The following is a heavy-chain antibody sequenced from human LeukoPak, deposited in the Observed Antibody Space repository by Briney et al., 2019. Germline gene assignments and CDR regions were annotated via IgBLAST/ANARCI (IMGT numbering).Heavy chain of an antibody. D-gene: IGHD4-11*01. CDR3: ARTSNLDY. V-gene: IGHV5-51*01. CDR2: IFPGDSDT. J-gene: IGHJ4*02. CDR1: GSIFTSYW. Sequence: GGSLQISCKGSGSIFTSYWIGWMGQMPGKGLEWMGIIFPGDSDTRYSPSFQGQVTISADKSISTAYLQWSSLKASDTAMYYCARTSNLDYWGQGTLVTVSS.